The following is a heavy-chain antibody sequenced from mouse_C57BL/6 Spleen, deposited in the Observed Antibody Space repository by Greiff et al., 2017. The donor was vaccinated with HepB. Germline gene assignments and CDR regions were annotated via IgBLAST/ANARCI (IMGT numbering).Heavy chain of an antibody. CDR3: ARCLTGPYAMDY. Sequence: ESGPGLVKPSQSLSLTCSVTGYSITSGYYWNWIRQFPGNKLEWMGYISYDGSNNYNPSLKNRISITRDTSKNQFFLKLNSVTTEDTATYYCARCLTGPYAMDYWGQGTSVTVSS. D-gene: IGHD4-1*01. CDR1: GYSITSGYY. V-gene: IGHV3-6*01. CDR2: ISYDGSN. J-gene: IGHJ4*01.